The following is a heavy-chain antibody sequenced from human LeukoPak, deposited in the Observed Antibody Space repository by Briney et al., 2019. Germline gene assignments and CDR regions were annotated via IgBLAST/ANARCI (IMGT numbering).Heavy chain of an antibody. CDR2: IYYSGST. V-gene: IGHV4-39*01. CDR3: ARDPIRTYYYGSGSPHNWFDP. D-gene: IGHD3-10*01. CDR1: GGSISSSSYY. Sequence: PSETLSLTCTVSGGSISSSSYYWGWIRQPPGKGLEWIGSIYYSGSTYYNPSLKSRVTISVDTSKNQFSLKPSSVTAADTAVYYCARDPIRTYYYGSGSPHNWFDPWGQGTLVTVSS. J-gene: IGHJ5*02.